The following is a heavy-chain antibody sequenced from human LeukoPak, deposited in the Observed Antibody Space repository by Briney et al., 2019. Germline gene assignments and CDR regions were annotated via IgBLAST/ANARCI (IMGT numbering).Heavy chain of an antibody. CDR3: AKLLEWLTPGEGFDY. CDR2: ISGSGGST. V-gene: IGHV3-23*01. Sequence: GGSLRLSCAASGFTFSSFAMSRVRQAPGKGLEWVSAISGSGGSTYYADSVKGRFTISRDNSKNTLYLQMNSLRAEDTAVYYCAKLLEWLTPGEGFDYWGQGTLVTVSS. D-gene: IGHD3-3*01. J-gene: IGHJ4*02. CDR1: GFTFSSFA.